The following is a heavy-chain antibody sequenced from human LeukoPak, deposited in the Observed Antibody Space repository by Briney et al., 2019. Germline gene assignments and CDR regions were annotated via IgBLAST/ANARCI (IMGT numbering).Heavy chain of an antibody. D-gene: IGHD6-19*01. V-gene: IGHV1-2*06. CDR2: INPNSGAT. J-gene: IGHJ4*02. CDR3: ARIDSGWFGVSF. CDR1: GYTFTGHF. Sequence: ASEKVSCKASGYTFTGHFIHWVRQAPRQGLEWMGRINPNSGATNATQKFQDRVNMTRDRSISTAFMELSGLRSDDTAIYCCARIDSGWFGVSFWGQGTLVTVSS.